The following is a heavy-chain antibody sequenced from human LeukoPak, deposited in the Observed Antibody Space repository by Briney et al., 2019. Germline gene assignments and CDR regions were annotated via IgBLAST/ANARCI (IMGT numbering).Heavy chain of an antibody. V-gene: IGHV3-30*02. CDR1: GFTFSTYG. J-gene: IGHJ4*02. Sequence: GGSLRLSCAASGFTFSTYGMHWVRQAPGKGLEWVAFVGHDATKIYYADSVQGRFTISRDNSKNTLYLEMNSLSGEDTALYYCAKDHVTWGNRYFDHWGQGTLGTVSS. CDR2: VGHDATKI. CDR3: AKDHVTWGNRYFDH. D-gene: IGHD3-16*01.